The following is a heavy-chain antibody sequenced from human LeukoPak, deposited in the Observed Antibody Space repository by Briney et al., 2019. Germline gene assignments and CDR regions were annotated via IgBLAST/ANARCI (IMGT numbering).Heavy chain of an antibody. CDR1: GVSISSSGNY. CDR3: AILGPTYYDFWSGYYSGGLLDY. D-gene: IGHD3-3*01. CDR2: FDDSNST. V-gene: IGHV4-39*07. Sequence: SETLSLTCTVSGVSISSSGNYWGWIRQRPGKGRESVGRFDDSNSTYYNSAVERRATISVDTSKNQFCLKLISVTAADTAVYYWAILGPTYYDFWSGYYSGGLLDYWGQGTLVTVSS. J-gene: IGHJ4*02.